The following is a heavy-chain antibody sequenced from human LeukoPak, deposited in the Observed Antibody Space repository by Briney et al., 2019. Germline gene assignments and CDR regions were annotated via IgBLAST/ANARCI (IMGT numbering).Heavy chain of an antibody. CDR3: ARLMVRGVITNYFDY. J-gene: IGHJ4*02. D-gene: IGHD3-10*01. CDR1: GFTFSDYY. Sequence: GGSLRLSCAASGFTFSDYYMSWIRQAPGKGVEWVSYISSSGSTIYYADSVKGRFTISRDNAKNSLYLQMNSLRAEDTAVYYCARLMVRGVITNYFDYWGQGTLVTVSS. CDR2: ISSSGSTI. V-gene: IGHV3-11*01.